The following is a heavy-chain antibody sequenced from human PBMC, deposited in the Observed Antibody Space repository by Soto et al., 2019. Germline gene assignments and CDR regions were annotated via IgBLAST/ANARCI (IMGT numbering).Heavy chain of an antibody. V-gene: IGHV3-23*01. J-gene: IGHJ5*02. CDR3: AKGGGYSYGYFYNWFDH. Sequence: VSLKINFAASGLTFSSYAMSWVRQAPGKGLEWVSAISGSGGSTYYADSVKGRFTISRDNSKNTLYLQMNSLRAEDTAVYYCAKGGGYSYGYFYNWFDHWGQGTLVTVSS. CDR2: ISGSGGST. D-gene: IGHD5-18*01. CDR1: GLTFSSYA.